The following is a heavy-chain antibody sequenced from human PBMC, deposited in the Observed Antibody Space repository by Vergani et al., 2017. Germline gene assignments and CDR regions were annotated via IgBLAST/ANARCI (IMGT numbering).Heavy chain of an antibody. CDR1: GFTFSSYS. D-gene: IGHD5-18*01. V-gene: IGHV3-48*04. CDR2: ISSSGSTI. Sequence: EVQLVESGGGLVQPGGSLRLSCAASGFTFSSYSMNWVRQAPGKGLEWVSYISSSGSTIYYADSVKGRFTISRDNAKNSLYLQMNSLRAEDTAVYYCARADTAMAGPFDYWGQGTLVTVSS. CDR3: ARADTAMAGPFDY. J-gene: IGHJ4*02.